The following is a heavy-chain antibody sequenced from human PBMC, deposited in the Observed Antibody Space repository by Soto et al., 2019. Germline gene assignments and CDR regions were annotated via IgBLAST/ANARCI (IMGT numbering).Heavy chain of an antibody. Sequence: QVPLVQSGAEVKKPGASVKVSCKASGYTFTSYGISWVRQAPGQGLEWMGWISAYNGNTNYAQKLQGRVTMTTDTSTSTAYMELRSLRSDDTAVYYCARGSSNYLLYYYYYYGMDVWGQGTTVTVSS. V-gene: IGHV1-18*01. CDR1: GYTFTSYG. J-gene: IGHJ6*02. D-gene: IGHD4-4*01. CDR3: ARGSSNYLLYYYYYYGMDV. CDR2: ISAYNGNT.